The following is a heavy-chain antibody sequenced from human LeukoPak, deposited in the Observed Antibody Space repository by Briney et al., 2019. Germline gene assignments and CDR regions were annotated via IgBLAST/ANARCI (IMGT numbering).Heavy chain of an antibody. V-gene: IGHV1-2*06. CDR1: GYRFTDYY. J-gene: IGHJ4*02. D-gene: IGHD2-21*02. Sequence: ASVKVSCKASGYRFTDYYIHWVRQAPGQGLEWMGRINPHSGGTNYAQKFQARVTMTRDTSISTAYMELNRLGSDDTAVYYCATGGDPRVVVPAQPQRDYWGQGSLVTVSS. CDR3: ATGGDPRVVVPAQPQRDY. CDR2: INPHSGGT.